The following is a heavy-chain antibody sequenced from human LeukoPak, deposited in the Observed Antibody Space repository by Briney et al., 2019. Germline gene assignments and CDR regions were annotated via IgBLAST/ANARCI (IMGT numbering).Heavy chain of an antibody. D-gene: IGHD3-10*01. J-gene: IGHJ4*02. CDR2: IYYSGST. V-gene: IGHV4-31*03. CDR1: GGSISSGGYY. Sequence: LSLTCTVSGGSISSGGYYWSWIRQHPGKGLEWIGCIYYSGSTYYNPSLKSRVTISVDTSKNQFSLKLSSVTAADTAVYYCARARPGTYYFDYWGQGTLVTVSS. CDR3: ARARPGTYYFDY.